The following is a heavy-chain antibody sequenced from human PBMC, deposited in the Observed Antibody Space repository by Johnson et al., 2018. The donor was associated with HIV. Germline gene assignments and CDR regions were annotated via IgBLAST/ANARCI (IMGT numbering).Heavy chain of an antibody. V-gene: IGHV3-30*04. CDR3: TTAIVIDAFDI. CDR1: GFTFSSYA. Sequence: QVQLVESGGGVVQPVRSLRLSCAASGFTFSSYAMHWVRQAPGKGLEWVAVISYDGSQKYYTDSVKGRFTISRDNSKNTLYLQMNSLTTEDTAVYYCTTAIVIDAFDIWGQGTMVTVSS. J-gene: IGHJ3*02. CDR2: ISYDGSQK. D-gene: IGHD3-16*02.